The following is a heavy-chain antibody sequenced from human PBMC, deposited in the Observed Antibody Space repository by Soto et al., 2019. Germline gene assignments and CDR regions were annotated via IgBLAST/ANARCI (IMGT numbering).Heavy chain of an antibody. CDR1: GYSFSSYW. CDR3: ARSRRGAYCCGWYSLSGYYNYGIDV. V-gene: IGHV5-51*01. D-gene: IGHD6-19*01. Sequence: GESLKISCKASGYSFSSYWIGWVRQMPGKGLEWMGIIYPGDSDTKYSPSLQGQVTISADMSISTAYLQWTSLKASDTAMYYCARSRRGAYCCGWYSLSGYYNYGIDVWGQGTKVTVS. CDR2: IYPGDSDT. J-gene: IGHJ6*02.